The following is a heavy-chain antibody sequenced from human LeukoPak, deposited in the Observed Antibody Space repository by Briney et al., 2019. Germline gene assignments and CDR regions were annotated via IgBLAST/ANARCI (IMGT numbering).Heavy chain of an antibody. CDR1: GFTFSNYG. D-gene: IGHD2-8*01. Sequence: GGSLRLSCAASGFTFSNYGMHRVRQAPGKGLEWVAFIRNDGTNKYYVDSVKGRFTISRDNSKNTLYLQMNSLRAEDTALYYCAKDMRYGTQNYVDYWGQGTLVTVSS. CDR3: AKDMRYGTQNYVDY. J-gene: IGHJ4*02. V-gene: IGHV3-30*02. CDR2: IRNDGTNK.